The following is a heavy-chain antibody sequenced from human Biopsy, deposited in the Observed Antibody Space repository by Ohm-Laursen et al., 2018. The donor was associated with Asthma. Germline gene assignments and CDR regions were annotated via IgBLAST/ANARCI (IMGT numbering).Heavy chain of an antibody. Sequence: SVKVSCKASGGTFSSYAISWVRQAPGQGLEWMGGIRPMFATKNYAQSFQGRITITADESTHTAYLEMTNLRSADTAVYYCAIKNSHYYGTGRLAKDWFAPWGQGTLVTVSS. CDR3: AIKNSHYYGTGRLAKDWFAP. CDR1: GGTFSSYA. CDR2: IRPMFATK. D-gene: IGHD3-10*01. V-gene: IGHV1-69*13. J-gene: IGHJ5*02.